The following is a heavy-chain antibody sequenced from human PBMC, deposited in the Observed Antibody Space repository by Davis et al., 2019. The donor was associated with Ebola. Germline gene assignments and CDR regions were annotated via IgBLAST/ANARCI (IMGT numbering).Heavy chain of an antibody. Sequence: SETLSLTCAVYGGSFSGYYWSWIRQPPGKGLEWIGEINHSGSTNYNPSLKSRVTISVDTSKNQFSLKRNSVTAADTAVYYCARGPSIRGFDYWGQGTLVTVSS. V-gene: IGHV4-34*01. CDR3: ARGPSIRGFDY. D-gene: IGHD6-6*01. CDR1: GGSFSGYY. CDR2: INHSGST. J-gene: IGHJ4*02.